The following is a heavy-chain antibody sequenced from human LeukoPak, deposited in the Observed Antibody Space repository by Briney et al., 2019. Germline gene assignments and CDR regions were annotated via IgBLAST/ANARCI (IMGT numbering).Heavy chain of an antibody. D-gene: IGHD2-15*01. V-gene: IGHV4-34*01. Sequence: SETLSLTCAVYGVSFSGYYWSWIRQPPGKGLEWIGEINHSGSTNYNPSLKSRVSISVDTSKNQFSLRLSSVTAADTAVYYCARRTVVVVNYYYYYYMDVWGKGTTVTIS. CDR3: ARRTVVVVNYYYYYYMDV. J-gene: IGHJ6*03. CDR1: GVSFSGYY. CDR2: INHSGST.